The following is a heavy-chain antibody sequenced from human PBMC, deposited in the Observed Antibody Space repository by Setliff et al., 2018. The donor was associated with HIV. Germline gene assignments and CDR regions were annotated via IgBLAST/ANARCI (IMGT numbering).Heavy chain of an antibody. CDR3: ARAQWVIPGAMRGSDALDI. D-gene: IGHD2-2*01. CDR1: GFTFSSYA. V-gene: IGHV3-30*03. J-gene: IGHJ3*02. CDR2: LSFDGSNK. Sequence: GGSLRLSCSVSGFTFSSYAMHWVRQAPGEGLEWVSVLSFDGSNKYHADSVEGRFTISRDNSKNTLYLQMNNLSADDTAVYYCARAQWVIPGAMRGSDALDIWGQGTTVTVSS.